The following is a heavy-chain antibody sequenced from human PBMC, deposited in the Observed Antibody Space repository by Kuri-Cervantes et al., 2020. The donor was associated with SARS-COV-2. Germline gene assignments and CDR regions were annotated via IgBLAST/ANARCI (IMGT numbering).Heavy chain of an antibody. CDR3: ARVGGSYYYYYYMDV. CDR2: IRYDGSNK. D-gene: IGHD1-26*01. J-gene: IGHJ6*03. Sequence: GESLKISCAASGFTVSSNYMHWVRQAPGKGLEWVAFIRYDGSNKYYADSVKGRFTISRDNSKNTLYLQMNSLRAEDTAVYYCARVGGSYYYYYYMDVWGKGTTVTVSS. CDR1: GFTVSSNY. V-gene: IGHV3-30*02.